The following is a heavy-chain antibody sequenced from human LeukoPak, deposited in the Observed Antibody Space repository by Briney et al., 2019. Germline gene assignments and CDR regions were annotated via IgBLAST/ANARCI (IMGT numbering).Heavy chain of an antibody. Sequence: GRSLRLSCAASGFTFSSFGMHWVRQAPGKGLEWVAVIWYDGSSKYYADSVKGRFTISRDNSKNTLYLQMNSLRAEDTAIYYCARGITMVQGVTYYFDYWGQGTLVTASS. CDR3: ARGITMVQGVTYYFDY. J-gene: IGHJ4*02. V-gene: IGHV3-33*01. D-gene: IGHD3-10*01. CDR2: IWYDGSSK. CDR1: GFTFSSFG.